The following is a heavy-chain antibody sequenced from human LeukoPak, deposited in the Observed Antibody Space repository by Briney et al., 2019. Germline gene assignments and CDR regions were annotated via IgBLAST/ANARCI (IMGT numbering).Heavy chain of an antibody. D-gene: IGHD5-18*01. CDR2: VYYSGST. CDR1: GASINSRTYS. Sequence: SETLSLTCTVSGASINSRTYSWGWIRQPPGKGLEWIGNVYYSGSTHYTPSLKSRVTMSIDTSKTQFSLILTSVTAADTAVYYCARDGLGGYQLPDYWGQGNLVTVSS. V-gene: IGHV4-39*07. CDR3: ARDGLGGYQLPDY. J-gene: IGHJ4*02.